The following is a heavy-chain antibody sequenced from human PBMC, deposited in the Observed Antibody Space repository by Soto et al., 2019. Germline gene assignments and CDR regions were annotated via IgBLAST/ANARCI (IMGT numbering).Heavy chain of an antibody. V-gene: IGHV1-18*01. CDR2: ISAYNGNT. CDR1: GYTFTSYG. CDR3: ARDRITICGVVMLLDY. J-gene: IGHJ4*02. Sequence: ASVKVSCKASGYTFTSYGISWVRQAPGQGLEWMGWISAYNGNTNYAQKLQGRVTMTTDTSTSTAYMELRSLRSDDTAVYYCARDRITICGVVMLLDYWGQGTLVTVSS. D-gene: IGHD3-3*01.